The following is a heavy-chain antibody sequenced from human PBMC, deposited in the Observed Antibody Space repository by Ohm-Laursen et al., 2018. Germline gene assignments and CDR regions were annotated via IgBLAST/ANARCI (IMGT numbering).Heavy chain of an antibody. CDR3: TTGGYGDLQFDY. CDR1: GFTFSNAW. J-gene: IGHJ4*02. Sequence: SLRLSCTASGFTFSNAWMSWVRQAPGKGLEWVGRIKSKTDGGTTDYAAPVKGRFTISRDDSKNTLYLQMNSLKTEDTAVYYCTTGGYGDLQFDYWGQGTLVTVSS. V-gene: IGHV3-15*01. D-gene: IGHD4-17*01. CDR2: IKSKTDGGTT.